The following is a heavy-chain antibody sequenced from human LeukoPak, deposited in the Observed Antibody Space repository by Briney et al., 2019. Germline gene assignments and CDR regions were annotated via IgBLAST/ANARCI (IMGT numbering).Heavy chain of an antibody. V-gene: IGHV3-7*01. CDR2: IKQDGSEK. CDR3: ARCVTYYYGWGRSKWANFDY. D-gene: IGHD3-10*01. CDR1: GFTFSSYW. Sequence: GGSLRLSCAASGFTFSSYWMSWVRQAPGKGLEWVANIKQDGSEKYYVDSVKGRFTISRDNAKNSLYLQMNSLRAEDTAVYYCARCVTYYYGWGRSKWANFDYWGQGTLVTVSS. J-gene: IGHJ4*02.